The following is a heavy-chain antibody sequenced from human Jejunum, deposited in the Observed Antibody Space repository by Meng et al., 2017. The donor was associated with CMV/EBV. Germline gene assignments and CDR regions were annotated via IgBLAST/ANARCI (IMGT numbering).Heavy chain of an antibody. V-gene: IGHV3-30-3*01. CDR3: ARENDYRNYFDS. CDR1: IFTFRNDP. CDR2: ISNDGDTT. Sequence: AASIFTFRNDPTPWARQAPSEGLEWVAGISNDGDTTYLADSVKGRFSISRDNSKNTVYLQMNSLRGEDTAVYYCARENDYRNYFDSWGRGTLVTVSS. D-gene: IGHD4-11*01. J-gene: IGHJ4*02.